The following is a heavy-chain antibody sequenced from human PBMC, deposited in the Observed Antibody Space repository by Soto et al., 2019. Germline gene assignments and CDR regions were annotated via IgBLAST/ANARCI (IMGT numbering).Heavy chain of an antibody. V-gene: IGHV3-23*01. Sequence: EVQLLESGGGLVQPGGSLRLSCAASGFTFSSYAMSWVRQAPGKGLEWVSAISGGSGGSTYYTDSVRGRFTISRDNFKNTLDLQTTSLRAEDTAEYYCAKELEWDIEEGVGMDVWGQGTTVTVSS. CDR3: AKELEWDIEEGVGMDV. CDR1: GFTFSSYA. J-gene: IGHJ6*02. D-gene: IGHD2-15*01. CDR2: ISGGSGGST.